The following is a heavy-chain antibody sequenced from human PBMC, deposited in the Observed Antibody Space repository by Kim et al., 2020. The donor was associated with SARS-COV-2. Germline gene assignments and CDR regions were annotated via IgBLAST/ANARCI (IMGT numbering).Heavy chain of an antibody. CDR3: ARARVLRFLEWEPVDY. CDR1: GFTFSSYD. J-gene: IGHJ4*02. Sequence: GGSLRLSCAASGFTFSSYDMHWVRQATGKGLEWVSAIGTAGDPYYPGSVKGRFTISRENAKNSLYLQMNSLRAGDTAVYYCARARVLRFLEWEPVDYWGQGTLVTVSS. V-gene: IGHV3-13*05. D-gene: IGHD3-3*01. CDR2: IGTAGDP.